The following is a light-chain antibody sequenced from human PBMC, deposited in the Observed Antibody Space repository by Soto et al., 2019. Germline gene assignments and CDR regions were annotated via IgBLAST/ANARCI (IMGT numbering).Light chain of an antibody. CDR1: QSVGGSY. CDR2: VAS. Sequence: EIVLTQSPGTLSLSPGERATLSCRASQSVGGSYLAWFQQKPGQAPRLLIYVASTRATGVPDRFSGSGSATDFSLTINRLEPEDFVVYYCQHCGSSPWTFGQGTKVEIK. CDR3: QHCGSSPWT. J-gene: IGKJ1*01. V-gene: IGKV3-20*01.